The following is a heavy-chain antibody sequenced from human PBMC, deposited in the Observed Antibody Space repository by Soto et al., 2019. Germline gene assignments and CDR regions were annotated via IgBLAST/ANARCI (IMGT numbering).Heavy chain of an antibody. D-gene: IGHD2-15*01. Sequence: EVQLLEAGGGLVQPGGSLRLSCAASGFTFSRYAMSWVRQAPGKGLEWVSAISGSGGSTYYADSVKGRFTISRDNSKNTSYLQMNSLRAEDTTVNYCSKASCRVVVVAVLGSWGEGTLVTDSS. CDR1: GFTFSRYA. J-gene: IGHJ4*02. CDR3: SKASCRVVVVAVLGS. V-gene: IGHV3-23*01. CDR2: ISGSGGST.